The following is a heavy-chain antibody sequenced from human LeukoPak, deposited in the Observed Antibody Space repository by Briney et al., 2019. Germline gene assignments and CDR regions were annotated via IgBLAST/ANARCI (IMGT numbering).Heavy chain of an antibody. CDR2: ISSSSYI. J-gene: IGHJ4*02. V-gene: IGHV3-21*01. Sequence: GGSLRLSCAASGFTFSSYSMNWVRQAPGKGLEWVSSISSSSYIYYADSVKGRFTISRDNAKNSLYLQMNSLRAEDTAVYYCARSPDTAMVTADYWGQGTLVTVSS. CDR3: ARSPDTAMVTADY. D-gene: IGHD5-18*01. CDR1: GFTFSSYS.